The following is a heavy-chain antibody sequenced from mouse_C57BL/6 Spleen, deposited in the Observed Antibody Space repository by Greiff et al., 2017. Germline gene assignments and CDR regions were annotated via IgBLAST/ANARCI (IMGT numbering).Heavy chain of an antibody. V-gene: IGHV1-4*01. Sequence: QVQLQQSGAELARPGASVKMSCKASGYTFTSYTMHWVKQRPGQGLEWIGYINPSSGYTKYNQKFKDKATLTADKSSSTAYMQLSSLTSEDSAVYYCAVDYYGSGLYYAMDYWGKGTSVTVSS. CDR1: GYTFTSYT. CDR3: AVDYYGSGLYYAMDY. D-gene: IGHD1-1*01. CDR2: INPSSGYT. J-gene: IGHJ4*01.